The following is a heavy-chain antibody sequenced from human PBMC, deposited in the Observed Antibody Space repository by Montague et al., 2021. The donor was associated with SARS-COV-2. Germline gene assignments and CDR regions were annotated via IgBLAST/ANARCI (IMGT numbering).Heavy chain of an antibody. V-gene: IGHV4-59*01. J-gene: IGHJ4*02. CDR1: GGSISSNF. CDR2: VSYRGST. Sequence: SETLSLTCTVSGGSISSNFWSWIRQPPGKGLEWIGYVSYRGSTNYNLSLKSRVTISLDTSKNRFSLRVTSVTAADTAVYYCARDVRYYYDQWGQGILVTVSS. D-gene: IGHD3-10*01. CDR3: ARDVRYYYDQ.